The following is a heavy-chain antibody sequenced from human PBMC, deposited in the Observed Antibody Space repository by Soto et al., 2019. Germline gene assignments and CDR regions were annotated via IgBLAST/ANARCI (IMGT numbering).Heavy chain of an antibody. CDR2: ISGSGGST. V-gene: IGHV3-23*01. D-gene: IGHD2-2*01. CDR1: GFTFSGYA. J-gene: IGHJ4*01. CDR3: TAYCSGTDCYRFDS. Sequence: HPGGCLRLSCPGSGFTFSGYAMSWVRQAAGKGLEWVSAISGSGGSTYYADSVKGRFTISRDNAKNSLYLQMNSLRAEDTAFYYCTAYCSGTDCYRFDSWGHGTLVTVSS.